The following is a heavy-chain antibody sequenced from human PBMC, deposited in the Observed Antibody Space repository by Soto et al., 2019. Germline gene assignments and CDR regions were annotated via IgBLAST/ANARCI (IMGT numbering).Heavy chain of an antibody. V-gene: IGHV4-59*01. CDR2: THYSGTT. CDR3: ARWEDSNKAFDM. D-gene: IGHD4-4*01. Sequence: GSSQISYYWNWIRQPPGKGLEWIGYTHYSGTTEYNPSLKSRITTSVDTSKSQFSLKLRSVTAADTAVYYCARWEDSNKAFDMWGQGTIVTVSS. J-gene: IGHJ3*02. CDR1: GSSQISYY.